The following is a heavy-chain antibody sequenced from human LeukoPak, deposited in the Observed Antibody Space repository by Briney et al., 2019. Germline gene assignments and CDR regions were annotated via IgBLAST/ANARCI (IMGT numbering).Heavy chain of an antibody. CDR1: GGTFSSYA. Sequence: SVKVSCKASGGTFSSYAISWVRQAPGQGLEWMGGIIPIFGTANYAQKFQGRVTITTDESTSTAYMELSSLRSEDTAVYYCATVKKWERHDAFDIWGQGTMVTVSS. CDR3: ATVKKWERHDAFDI. V-gene: IGHV1-69*05. CDR2: IIPIFGTA. J-gene: IGHJ3*02. D-gene: IGHD1-26*01.